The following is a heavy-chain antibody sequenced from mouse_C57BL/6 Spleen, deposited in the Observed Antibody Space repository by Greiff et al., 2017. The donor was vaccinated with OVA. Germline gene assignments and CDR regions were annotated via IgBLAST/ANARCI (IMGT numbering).Heavy chain of an antibody. CDR3: ARGAIYYDYDGGDYFDY. J-gene: IGHJ2*01. CDR2: ISYDGSN. Sequence: EVKLMESGPGLVKPSQSLSLTCSVTGYSITSGYYWNWIRQFPGNKLEWMGYISYDGSNNYNPSLKNRISITRDTSKNQFFLKLNSVTTEDTATYYCARGAIYYDYDGGDYFDYWGQGTTLTVSS. CDR1: GYSITSGYY. D-gene: IGHD2-4*01. V-gene: IGHV3-6*01.